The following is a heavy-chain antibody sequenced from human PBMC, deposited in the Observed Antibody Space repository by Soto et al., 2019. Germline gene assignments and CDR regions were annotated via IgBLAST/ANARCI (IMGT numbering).Heavy chain of an antibody. CDR2: ISGSGGST. Sequence: GGSLRLSCAASRFTFSSYAMSWVRQAPGKGLEWVSAISGSGGSTYYADSVKGRFTISRDNSKNTLYLQMNSLRAEDTAVYYCAKEGGCRLPCYLDPRDALDIGGQGTLDNGSS. V-gene: IGHV3-23*01. D-gene: IGHD2-15*01. J-gene: IGHJ3*02. CDR1: RFTFSSYA. CDR3: AKEGGCRLPCYLDPRDALDI.